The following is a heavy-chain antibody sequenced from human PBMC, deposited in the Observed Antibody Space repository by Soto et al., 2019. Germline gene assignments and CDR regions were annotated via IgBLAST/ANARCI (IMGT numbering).Heavy chain of an antibody. CDR3: AKDREYQSYYFDY. CDR1: GFTFDDYA. Sequence: PGGSLRLSCASSGFTFDDYAMHLVRQAPGKGLEWVSGISWSSGRIGYADSVKGRFTISRDNAKNSLYLQMNSLRAEDTALYYCAKDREYQSYYFDYWGQGTLVTVSS. J-gene: IGHJ4*02. D-gene: IGHD2-2*01. CDR2: ISWSSGRI. V-gene: IGHV3-9*01.